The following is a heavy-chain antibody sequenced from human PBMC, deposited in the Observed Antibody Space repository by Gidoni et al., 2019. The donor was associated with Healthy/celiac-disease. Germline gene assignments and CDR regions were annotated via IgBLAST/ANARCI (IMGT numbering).Heavy chain of an antibody. CDR2: INHSGST. CDR3: ARNIGGWYLGPFYGMDV. D-gene: IGHD6-19*01. J-gene: IGHJ6*02. Sequence: QVQLQQWGAGLLKPSETLSLTCAVYGGSFSGYYWSWIRQPPGKGLEWIGEINHSGSTNYNPSLKSRVTISVDTSKNQLSLKLSSVTAADTAVYYCARNIGGWYLGPFYGMDVWGQGTTVTVSS. CDR1: GGSFSGYY. V-gene: IGHV4-34*01.